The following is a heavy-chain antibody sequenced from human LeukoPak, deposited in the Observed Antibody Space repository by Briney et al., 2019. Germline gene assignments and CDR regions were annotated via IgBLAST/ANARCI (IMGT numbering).Heavy chain of an antibody. J-gene: IGHJ4*02. CDR1: GGTFSSYA. CDR3: ATSPGFVVVPAATGALSY. V-gene: IGHV1-69*01. CDR2: IIPIFGTA. D-gene: IGHD2-2*01. Sequence: GSSVKVSCKASGGTFSSYAISWVRQAPGQGLEWMGGIIPIFGTANYAQKFQGRVTIAADESTSTAYMELSSLRSEDTAVYYCATSPGFVVVPAATGALSYWGQGTLVTVSS.